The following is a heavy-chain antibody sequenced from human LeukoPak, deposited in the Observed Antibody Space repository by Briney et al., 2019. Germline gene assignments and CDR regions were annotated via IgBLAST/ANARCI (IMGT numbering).Heavy chain of an antibody. D-gene: IGHD4-23*01. CDR2: ISYDGSNK. CDR3: AKGPWRGGYSYYFDY. V-gene: IGHV3-30*18. J-gene: IGHJ4*02. Sequence: GGSLRLSCAASGFIFSSYGMHWVRQAPGKGLEWVAVISYDGSNKYYADSVKGRFTISRDNSKNTLYQQMNSLRAEDTAVYYCAKGPWRGGYSYYFDYWGQGTLVTVSS. CDR1: GFIFSSYG.